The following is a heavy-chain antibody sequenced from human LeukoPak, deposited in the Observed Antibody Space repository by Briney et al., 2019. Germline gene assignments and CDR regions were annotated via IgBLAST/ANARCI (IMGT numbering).Heavy chain of an antibody. D-gene: IGHD6-19*01. CDR3: AREGEAAVAGLDY. Sequence: PSETLSLTCAVSGGSISSNWWSWVRQPPGKGLEWIGEIYHSGSTNYNPSLKSRVTISVDKSKNQFSLKLSSVTAADTAVYYCAREGEAAVAGLDYWGQGTLVTVSS. J-gene: IGHJ4*02. CDR2: IYHSGST. V-gene: IGHV4-4*02. CDR1: GGSISSNW.